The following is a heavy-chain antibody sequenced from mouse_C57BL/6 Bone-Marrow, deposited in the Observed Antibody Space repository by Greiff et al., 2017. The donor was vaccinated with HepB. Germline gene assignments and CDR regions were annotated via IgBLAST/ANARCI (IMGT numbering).Heavy chain of an antibody. D-gene: IGHD2-12*01. CDR2: ISYSGST. J-gene: IGHJ1*03. CDR3: ARSEPRYLSYWYFDV. V-gene: IGHV3-8*01. Sequence: EVQGVESGPGLAKPSQTLSLTCSVTGYSITSDYWNWIRKFPGNKLEYMGYISYSGSTYYNPSLKSRISITRDTSKNQYYLQLNSVTTEDTATYYCARSEPRYLSYWYFDVWGTGTTVTVSS. CDR1: GYSITSDY.